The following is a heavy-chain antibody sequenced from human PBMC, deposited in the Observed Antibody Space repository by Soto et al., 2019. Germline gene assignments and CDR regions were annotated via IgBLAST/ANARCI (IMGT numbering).Heavy chain of an antibody. V-gene: IGHV3-15*01. CDR2: INSKADGGTT. CDR3: TSLYYGH. D-gene: IGHD4-17*01. Sequence: EVQLVESGGDLVKPGGSLRLSCAASEFTFANAWISWVRQAPGKGLEWVGRINSKADGGTTDYAAPVKGRFTISRDESQNTLYLQMNSLKTGDTAVYYCTSLYYGHWGQGTLVTVSS. J-gene: IGHJ4*02. CDR1: EFTFANAW.